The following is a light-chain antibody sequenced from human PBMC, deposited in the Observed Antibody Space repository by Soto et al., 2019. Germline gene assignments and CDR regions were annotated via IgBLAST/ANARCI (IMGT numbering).Light chain of an antibody. CDR1: QTISSW. CDR3: QQYNSFIWT. CDR2: KAS. V-gene: IGKV1-5*03. J-gene: IGKJ1*01. Sequence: DIQMTQSPSSLSASVGDRVTITCRASQTISSWLAWYQQKPGKAPKLLIYKASTLKSGVPSRFSGSGSGTEFNLTISSLQPEDFATYYCQQYNSFIWTFGQGTKV.